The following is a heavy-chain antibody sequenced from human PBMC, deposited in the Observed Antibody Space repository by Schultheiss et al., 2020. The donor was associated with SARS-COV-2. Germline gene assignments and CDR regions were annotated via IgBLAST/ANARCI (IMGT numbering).Heavy chain of an antibody. J-gene: IGHJ4*02. CDR2: ISWNSGSI. Sequence: GGSLRLSCAASGFTVSSNYMSWVRQAPGKGLEWVSGISWNSGSIGYADSVKGRFTISRDNAKNSLYLQMNSLRDEDTAVYYCVRGYYDSSGYSVFDYWGQGTLVTVSS. CDR3: VRGYYDSSGYSVFDY. CDR1: GFTVSSNY. D-gene: IGHD3-22*01. V-gene: IGHV3-48*02.